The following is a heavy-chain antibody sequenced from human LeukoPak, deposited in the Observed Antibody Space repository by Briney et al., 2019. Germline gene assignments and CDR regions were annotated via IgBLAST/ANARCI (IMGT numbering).Heavy chain of an antibody. Sequence: ASVKVSCKASGYTFTSYYMHWVRQAPGQGLERMGIINPSGGSTSYAQKFQGRVTMTRDTSTSTVYMELSSLRSEDTAVYYCAREVGYCSGGSCYHLYFDYWGQGTLVTVSS. D-gene: IGHD2-15*01. J-gene: IGHJ4*02. CDR1: GYTFTSYY. V-gene: IGHV1-46*01. CDR3: AREVGYCSGGSCYHLYFDY. CDR2: INPSGGST.